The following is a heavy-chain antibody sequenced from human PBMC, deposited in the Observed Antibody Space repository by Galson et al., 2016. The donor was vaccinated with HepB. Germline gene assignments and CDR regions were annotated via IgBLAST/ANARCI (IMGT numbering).Heavy chain of an antibody. CDR2: IGRRDNTV. CDR1: GFSLSDYY. D-gene: IGHD6-19*01. Sequence: SLRLSCAASGFSLSDYYLSWIRQAPGKGLEWVSTIGRRDNTVYYGDSVKGRFTISRHNAKNSFYLQLNSLRAEDTAVYFRARDLVAVAGIRFDSWGQGTLVSVAS. J-gene: IGHJ4*02. V-gene: IGHV3-11*01. CDR3: ARDLVAVAGIRFDS.